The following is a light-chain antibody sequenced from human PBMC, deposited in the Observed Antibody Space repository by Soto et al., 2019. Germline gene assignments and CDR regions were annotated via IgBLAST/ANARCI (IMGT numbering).Light chain of an antibody. CDR3: QQYYSYPLT. J-gene: IGKJ4*01. V-gene: IGKV1-9*01. Sequence: DIQVTQSPSTLSASVGDRVTITCRASQSISSYLAWYQQKPGKAPKLLIYAASTLQSGVPSRFSGSGSGTDFTLTISCLQSEDFATYYCQQYYSYPLTFGGGTKVDI. CDR1: QSISSY. CDR2: AAS.